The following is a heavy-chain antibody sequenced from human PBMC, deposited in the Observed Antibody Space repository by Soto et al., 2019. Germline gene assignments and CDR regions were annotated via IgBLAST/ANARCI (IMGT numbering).Heavy chain of an antibody. D-gene: IGHD3-3*01. CDR2: IYYSGST. CDR3: ARQKGEFYTSFGGTRNYYYYMDV. Sequence: PSETLSLTCTVSGGSISSSSYYWGWIRQPPGKGLEWIGSIYYSGSTYYNPSLKSRVTISVDTSKNQFSLKLSSVTAADTAVYYCARQKGEFYTSFGGTRNYYYYMDVWGKGTTVTVSS. V-gene: IGHV4-39*01. J-gene: IGHJ6*03. CDR1: GGSISSSSYY.